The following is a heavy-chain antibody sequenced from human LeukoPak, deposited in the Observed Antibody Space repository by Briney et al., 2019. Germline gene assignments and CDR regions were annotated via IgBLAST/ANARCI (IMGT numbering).Heavy chain of an antibody. Sequence: GGSLRLSCAASGFTFSNYAMSWVRQAPGKGLEWVSTISGSGDNTYYADFVKGRFTISRDNSKNTLYLQMNSLRAEDTAVYYCTTVALAGGVFWGQGTLVTVSS. CDR2: ISGSGDNT. D-gene: IGHD3-3*01. CDR1: GFTFSNYA. CDR3: TTVALAGGVF. V-gene: IGHV3-23*01. J-gene: IGHJ4*02.